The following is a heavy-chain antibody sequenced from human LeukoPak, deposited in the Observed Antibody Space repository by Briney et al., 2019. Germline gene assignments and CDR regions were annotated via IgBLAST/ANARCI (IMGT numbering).Heavy chain of an antibody. Sequence: GGSLRVSCAASGFTFSSYAMSWVRQAPGKGLEWVSAISGSGGGAYYADSVKGRFTISRDNSKDTLYLQMNSLRAEDTAVYYCAKGLTWSRDSSGYYYRTYYYYGMDVWGQGTTVTVSS. CDR2: ISGSGGGA. CDR1: GFTFSSYA. V-gene: IGHV3-23*01. D-gene: IGHD3-22*01. CDR3: AKGLTWSRDSSGYYYRTYYYYGMDV. J-gene: IGHJ6*02.